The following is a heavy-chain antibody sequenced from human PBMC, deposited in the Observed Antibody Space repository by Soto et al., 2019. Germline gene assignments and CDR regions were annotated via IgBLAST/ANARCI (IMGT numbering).Heavy chain of an antibody. D-gene: IGHD2-8*01. V-gene: IGHV3-23*01. CDR3: AREQRYCTNGVYYSEGWVTDY. J-gene: IGHJ4*02. Sequence: EVQLLESGGGLVQPGGSLRLSCAASGFTFSSYAMSWVRQAPGKGLEWVSAISGSGGSTYYADSVKGRFTISRDNSKNTLYLQMNSLRAEDTAVYYCAREQRYCTNGVYYSEGWVTDYWGQGILVTVSS. CDR2: ISGSGGST. CDR1: GFTFSSYA.